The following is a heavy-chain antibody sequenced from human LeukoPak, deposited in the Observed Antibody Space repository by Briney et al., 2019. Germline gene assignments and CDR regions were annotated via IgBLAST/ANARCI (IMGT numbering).Heavy chain of an antibody. CDR3: ARPYRVVGATLFDY. D-gene: IGHD1-26*01. V-gene: IGHV3-21*01. CDR2: ISSSSSYI. J-gene: IGHJ4*02. Sequence: GGSLRLSCAASGFTFSSYSMNWVRQAPGKGLEWVSSISSSSSYIYYADSVKGRFTISRDNAKNSLYLQMNSLRAEDTAVYYCARPYRVVGATLFDYWGQGTLVTVSS. CDR1: GFTFSSYS.